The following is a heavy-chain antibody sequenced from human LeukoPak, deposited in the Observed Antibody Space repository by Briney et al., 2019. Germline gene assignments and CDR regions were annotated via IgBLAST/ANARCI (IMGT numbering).Heavy chain of an antibody. J-gene: IGHJ4*02. CDR2: ISYDGSNK. V-gene: IGHV3-30-3*01. CDR1: GFTFSSYA. D-gene: IGHD3-22*01. CDR3: ARETYYYDSSGYSLGGFDY. Sequence: PGGSLRLSCAASGFTFSSYAMHWVRQAPGKGLEWVAVISYDGSNKYYADSVKGRFTISRDNSKNTLYLQMNSLRAEDTAVYHCARETYYYDSSGYSLGGFDYWGQGTLVTVSS.